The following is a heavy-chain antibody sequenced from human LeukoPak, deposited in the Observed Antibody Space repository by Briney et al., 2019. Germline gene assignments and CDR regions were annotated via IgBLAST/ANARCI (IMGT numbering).Heavy chain of an antibody. V-gene: IGHV7-4-1*02. CDR2: INTNTGNP. CDR3: ARGIVVVPAAPGDY. D-gene: IGHD2-2*01. Sequence: ASVKVSCKGSGYTFTSYDINWVRQAPGQGLEWMGWINTNTGNPTYAQGFTGRFVFSLDTSVSTAYLQISSLKAEDTAVYYCARGIVVVPAAPGDYWGQGTLVTVSS. J-gene: IGHJ4*02. CDR1: GYTFTSYD.